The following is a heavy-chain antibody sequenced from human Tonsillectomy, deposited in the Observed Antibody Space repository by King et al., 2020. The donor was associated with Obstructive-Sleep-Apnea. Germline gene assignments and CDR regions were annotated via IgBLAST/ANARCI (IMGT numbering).Heavy chain of an antibody. CDR1: GFSLSTSGVG. Sequence: TLKESGPTLVKPTQTLTLTCTFSGFSLSTSGVGVGWIRQPPGKALEWLALIFLDDDKLYSPSLKSRLTITKYTSKNQVALTMTNMEPVDTATYYCAHRRGWTYYFDYWGQGTLVTVSS. J-gene: IGHJ4*02. V-gene: IGHV2-5*02. CDR2: IFLDDDK. D-gene: IGHD3/OR15-3a*01. CDR3: AHRRGWTYYFDY.